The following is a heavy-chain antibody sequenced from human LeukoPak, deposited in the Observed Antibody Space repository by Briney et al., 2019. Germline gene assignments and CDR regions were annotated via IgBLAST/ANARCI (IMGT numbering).Heavy chain of an antibody. CDR3: VRLTGFFAPSHAFDI. V-gene: IGHV5-51*01. J-gene: IGHJ3*02. Sequence: GESLKISCKGSGYSFTSYWIGWVRQMPGKGLEWMGIIYPGDSDTRYSPSFQGQVTISADKSISTAYLQWSSLKASDTAMYYCVRLTGFFAPSHAFDIWGQGTMVTVSS. CDR1: GYSFTSYW. CDR2: IYPGDSDT. D-gene: IGHD3-9*01.